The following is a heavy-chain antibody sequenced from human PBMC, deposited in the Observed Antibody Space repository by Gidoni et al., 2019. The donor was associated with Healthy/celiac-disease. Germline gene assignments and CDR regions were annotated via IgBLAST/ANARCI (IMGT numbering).Heavy chain of an antibody. CDR1: GGSSSSYY. CDR3: ARTRWATMIGNWCDP. CDR2: IYYSGSI. D-gene: IGHD3-22*01. J-gene: IGHJ5*02. V-gene: IGHV4-59*01. Sequence: QVQLQESGPGLVKPSATLSLTCTVSGGSSSSYYWSWIRQPPGKGLEWIGDIYYSGSINYNPSLKSRVTISVDTSKNQFSLKLSSVTAADSAVYYCARTRWATMIGNWCDPWGQGTLVTVSS.